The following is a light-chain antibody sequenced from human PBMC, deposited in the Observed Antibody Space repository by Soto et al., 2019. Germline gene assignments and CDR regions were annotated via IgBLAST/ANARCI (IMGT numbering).Light chain of an antibody. CDR2: GAS. CDR3: QQYGSSRWT. V-gene: IGKV3-20*01. CDR1: QSVSSSY. J-gene: IGKJ1*01. Sequence: EIVLTQSPGTLSLSPGERATLSCRASQSVSSSYLAWYQQTPGQAPRLLIYGASSRATGIPDRFSGSGCGTDFTLTSSRLEPEDFAVYYCQQYGSSRWTFGQGTKVEIK.